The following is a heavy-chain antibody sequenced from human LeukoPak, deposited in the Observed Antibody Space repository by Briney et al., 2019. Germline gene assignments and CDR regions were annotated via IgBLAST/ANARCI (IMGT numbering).Heavy chain of an antibody. CDR1: GFTFSCYS. D-gene: IGHD1-26*01. CDR2: IKQDGSEK. J-gene: IGHJ4*02. CDR3: ARDEVGAFFVDY. Sequence: GGSLRLSCAASGFTFSCYSMNWVRQAPGKGLEWVANIKQDGSEKYYVDSVKGRFTISRDNAKNSLYLQMNSLRAEDTAVYYCARDEVGAFFVDYWGQGTLVTVSS. V-gene: IGHV3-7*01.